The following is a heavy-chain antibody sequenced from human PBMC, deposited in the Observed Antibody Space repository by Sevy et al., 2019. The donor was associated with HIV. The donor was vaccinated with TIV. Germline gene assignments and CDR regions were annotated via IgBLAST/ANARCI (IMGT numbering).Heavy chain of an antibody. Sequence: GGSLRLSCAASGFTFSSYAMSWVRQAPGKGLEWVSAISGSGGSTYYADSVKGRFTISRDNSKNTLYLQMNSLRAEDTVVYYRAKGGSAPSTAITHSYYSYYGMDVWGQGTTVTVSS. CDR3: AKGGSAPSTAITHSYYSYYGMDV. J-gene: IGHJ6*02. D-gene: IGHD4-4*01. CDR2: ISGSGGST. V-gene: IGHV3-23*01. CDR1: GFTFSSYA.